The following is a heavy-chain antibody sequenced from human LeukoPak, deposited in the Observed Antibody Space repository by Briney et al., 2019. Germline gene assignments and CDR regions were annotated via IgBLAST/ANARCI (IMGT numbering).Heavy chain of an antibody. D-gene: IGHD3-16*01. J-gene: IGHJ4*02. CDR3: ARDPISVITFGGVNAVGFDY. Sequence: ASVKVSCKASGYTFTSYGISWVRQAPGQGLEWMGWISAYNGNTNYAQKFQGRVTMTRDTSTSTVYMGLSSLRSEDTAVYYCARDPISVITFGGVNAVGFDYWGQGTLVTVSS. CDR2: ISAYNGNT. CDR1: GYTFTSYG. V-gene: IGHV1-18*01.